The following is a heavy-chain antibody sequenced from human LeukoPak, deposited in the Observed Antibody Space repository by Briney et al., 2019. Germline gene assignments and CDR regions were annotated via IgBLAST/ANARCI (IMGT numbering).Heavy chain of an antibody. J-gene: IGHJ4*02. CDR2: IWYDGSNK. CDR1: GFTFSSYG. Sequence: PGRSLRLSCAASGFTFSSYGMHWVRQAPGKGLEWVAVIWYDGSNKYYADSVKGRFTISRGNSKNTLHLQMNSLRAEDTAVYYCARDRFAYGGNTDYWGQGTLVTVSS. CDR3: ARDRFAYGGNTDY. V-gene: IGHV3-33*01. D-gene: IGHD4-23*01.